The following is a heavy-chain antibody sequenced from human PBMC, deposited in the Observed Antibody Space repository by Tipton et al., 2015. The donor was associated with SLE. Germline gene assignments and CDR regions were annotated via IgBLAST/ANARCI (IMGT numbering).Heavy chain of an antibody. Sequence: TLSLTCTVSGDSMNSGVYYWNWLRQPAGKGLEWIGRIFSSGNTIYNPSLKSRVTISEDTSKNQFSLRLSSVTAADTAVYYCAREGISYCGGDCHGSFDYWGQGSLVTVSS. CDR3: AREGISYCGGDCHGSFDY. CDR2: IFSSGNT. D-gene: IGHD2-21*01. J-gene: IGHJ4*02. CDR1: GDSMNSGVYY. V-gene: IGHV4-61*02.